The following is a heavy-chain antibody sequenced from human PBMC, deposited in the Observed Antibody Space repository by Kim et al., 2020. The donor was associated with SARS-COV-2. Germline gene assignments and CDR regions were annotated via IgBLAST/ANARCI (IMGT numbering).Heavy chain of an antibody. CDR1: GGSISSYY. J-gene: IGHJ4*02. V-gene: IGHV4-59*01. CDR3: ASQLVRVVIIKTPAHFDY. CDR2: IYNSGST. D-gene: IGHD3-10*01. Sequence: SETLSLTCTVSGGSISSYYWSWIRQPPGKGLEWIGYIYNSGSTNYNPSLKSRVTISVDTSKNQFSLKLSSVTAADTAVYYFASQLVRVVIIKTPAHFDYWGQGTLVTVSS.